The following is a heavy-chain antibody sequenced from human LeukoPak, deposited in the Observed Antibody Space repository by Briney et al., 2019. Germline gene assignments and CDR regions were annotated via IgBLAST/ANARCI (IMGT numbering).Heavy chain of an antibody. CDR1: GGSFSGYY. J-gene: IGHJ3*02. Sequence: SETLSLTCAVYGGSFSGYYWSWIRQPPGKGLEWIGYIYYSGSTNYNPSLKSRVTISVDTSKNQFSLKLSSVTAADTAVYYCAGGGGKDAFDIWGQGTMVTVSS. CDR3: AGGGGKDAFDI. CDR2: IYYSGST. V-gene: IGHV4-59*01. D-gene: IGHD4-23*01.